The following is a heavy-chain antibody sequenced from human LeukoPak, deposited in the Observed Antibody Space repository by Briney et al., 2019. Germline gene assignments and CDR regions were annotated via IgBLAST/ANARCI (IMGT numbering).Heavy chain of an antibody. V-gene: IGHV3-23*01. CDR3: AKRDRPCSGDCSAPYYLDY. Sequence: GGSLRLSCAASGFTFSSYAMSWVRQAPGKGLEWVSSISSSGRNTYYSDSVKGRFTISRDNSENTLYLQMSSLRAEDTAVYYCAKRDRPCSGDCSAPYYLDYWGQGTLVTVSS. CDR1: GFTFSSYA. J-gene: IGHJ4*02. CDR2: ISSSGRNT. D-gene: IGHD2-21*02.